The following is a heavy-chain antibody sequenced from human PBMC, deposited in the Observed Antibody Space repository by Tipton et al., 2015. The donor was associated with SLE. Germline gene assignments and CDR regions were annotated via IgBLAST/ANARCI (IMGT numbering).Heavy chain of an antibody. CDR3: VRVTAFGDYLGY. Sequence: VQLVQSGAEVKEPGASVKVSCQASGYLFTSYDINWVRQATGQGLEWMGWMNPNTGKTDYSPRFQGRLTMTRNTSISTAYMELSSLRSEDTAVYLCVRVTAFGDYLGYWGQGTLVSVSS. CDR1: GYLFTSYD. J-gene: IGHJ4*02. CDR2: MNPNTGKT. D-gene: IGHD3-10*01. V-gene: IGHV1-8*01.